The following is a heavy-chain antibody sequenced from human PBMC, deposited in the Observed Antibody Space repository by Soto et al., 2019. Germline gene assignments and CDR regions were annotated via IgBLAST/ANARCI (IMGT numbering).Heavy chain of an antibody. CDR3: ARAWAAGYYNYYYYGMDV. Sequence: GASVKVSCKASGCTFTSYDINWVRQATGQGLEWMGWMNPNSGNTGYAQKFQGRVTMTRNTSISTAYMELSSLRSEDTAVYYCARAWAAGYYNYYYYGMDVWGQGTTVTVSS. CDR1: GCTFTSYD. CDR2: MNPNSGNT. D-gene: IGHD3-9*01. J-gene: IGHJ6*02. V-gene: IGHV1-8*01.